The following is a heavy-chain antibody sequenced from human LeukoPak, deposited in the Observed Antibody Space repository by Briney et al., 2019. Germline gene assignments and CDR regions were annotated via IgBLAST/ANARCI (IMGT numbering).Heavy chain of an antibody. D-gene: IGHD5-24*01. CDR3: ARGGWLKTSYYFDF. CDR2: MYSSGSP. V-gene: IGHV4-59*01. J-gene: IGHJ4*02. Sequence: SETLSLTCTVSGASINNYFWSWVRQPPGKGLEWIGYMYSSGSPTYNPSLKSRVTMSIDPSRNQLSLRVTSVTAADTAVYYCARGGWLKTSYYFDFRGQGSLVTVSS. CDR1: GASINNYF.